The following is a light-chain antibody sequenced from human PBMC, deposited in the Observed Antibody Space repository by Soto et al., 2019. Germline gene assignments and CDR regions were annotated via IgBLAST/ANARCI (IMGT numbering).Light chain of an antibody. CDR3: QVWDNDRYHFV. CDR1: NIGTKS. J-gene: IGLJ1*01. V-gene: IGLV3-21*02. CDR2: DDS. Sequence: SYVLTQPPSVAVAPGQTARITCQENNIGTKSVHWYQQRPGQAPVLVVFDDSDRPSGIPERFSGSNSRNTATLIIDRVEAGDESDYYCQVWDNDRYHFVFGSGTKLTAL.